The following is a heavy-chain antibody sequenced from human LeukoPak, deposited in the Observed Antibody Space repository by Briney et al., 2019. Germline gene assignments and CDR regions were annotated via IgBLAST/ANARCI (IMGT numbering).Heavy chain of an antibody. CDR2: IYYRGST. CDR3: AKGSSSSGWYYFDY. D-gene: IGHD6-19*01. J-gene: IGHJ4*02. Sequence: SQTLSLTCTVSGGSISSGGYYWSWIRQHPGKGLEWIGYIYYRGSTYYNPSLKGRVTISVDTSKNQFSLKLSSVTAADTAVYYCAKGSSSSGWYYFDYWGQGTLVIVSS. CDR1: GGSISSGGYY. V-gene: IGHV4-31*03.